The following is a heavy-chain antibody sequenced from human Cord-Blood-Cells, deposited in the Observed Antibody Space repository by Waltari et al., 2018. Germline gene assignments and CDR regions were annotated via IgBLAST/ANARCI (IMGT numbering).Heavy chain of an antibody. Sequence: QVQLVESGGGVVQPGRSLSLSCAASGFTFSSYAMHWFRQAPGKGLEWVAVISYDGSNKYYADAVKGRFTISRDNSKNTLYLQMNSLRAEDTAVYYCARDQITLDAFDIWGQGTMVTVSS. J-gene: IGHJ3*02. CDR2: ISYDGSNK. CDR3: ARDQITLDAFDI. CDR1: GFTFSSYA. V-gene: IGHV3-30-3*01.